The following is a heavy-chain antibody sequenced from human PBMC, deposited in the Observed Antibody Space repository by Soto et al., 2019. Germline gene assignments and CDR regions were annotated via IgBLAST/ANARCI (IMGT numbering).Heavy chain of an antibody. V-gene: IGHV1-69*02. D-gene: IGHD5-12*01. Sequence: QVQLVQSGAEVKKPGSSVKVSCKASGGTFSSYTISWVRQAPGQGLEWMGRIITILGIANYAQKFQGRVTITADKSTSTAYMELSSLRPEDTPVDYCARAPRWLRGHWCDPWGQGTLVTVSS. CDR3: ARAPRWLRGHWCDP. J-gene: IGHJ5*02. CDR2: IITILGIA. CDR1: GGTFSSYT.